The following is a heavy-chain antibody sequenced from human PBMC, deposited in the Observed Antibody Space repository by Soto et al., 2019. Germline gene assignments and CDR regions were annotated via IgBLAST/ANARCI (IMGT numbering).Heavy chain of an antibody. V-gene: IGHV4-4*02. CDR2: IYHSGST. Sequence: QVQLQESGPGLLKPSGTLSLTCAVSGGSISSSNWWTWVRQPPGKGLEWIGEIYHSGSTNYNPSLKSRVTMSVDMSKNQFPLQLTSVTAADTAVYYCTRERGAGSFTGFDYWGQGTLVTVSS. J-gene: IGHJ4*02. D-gene: IGHD2-15*01. CDR1: GGSISSSNW. CDR3: TRERGAGSFTGFDY.